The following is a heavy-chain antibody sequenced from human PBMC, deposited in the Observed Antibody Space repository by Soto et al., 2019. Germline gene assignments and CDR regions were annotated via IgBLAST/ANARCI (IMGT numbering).Heavy chain of an antibody. CDR2: IYSGGST. J-gene: IGHJ3*02. D-gene: IGHD1-1*01. V-gene: IGHV3-66*01. CDR1: GFTVSSNY. CDR3: ARERAQLERGRAFDI. Sequence: PGGSLRLSCAASGFTVSSNYMSWVRQAPGKGLEWVSVIYSGGSTYYADSVKGRFTISRDNSKNTLYLQMNSLRAEDTAVYYCARERAQLERGRAFDIWGQGTMVTVSS.